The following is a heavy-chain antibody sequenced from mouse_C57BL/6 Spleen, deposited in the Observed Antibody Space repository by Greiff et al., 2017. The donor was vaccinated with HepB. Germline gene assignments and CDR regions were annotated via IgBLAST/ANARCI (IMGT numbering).Heavy chain of an antibody. D-gene: IGHD1-1*01. Sequence: EVQLQQSGPELVKPGDSVKISCKASGYSFTGYFMNWVMQSHGKSLEWIGRINPYNGDTFYNQKFKGKATLTVDKSSSTAHMELRSLTSEDSAVYYCARSHYGSSHGYFDVWGTGTTVTVSA. V-gene: IGHV1-20*01. CDR2: INPYNGDT. J-gene: IGHJ1*03. CDR1: GYSFTGYF. CDR3: ARSHYGSSHGYFDV.